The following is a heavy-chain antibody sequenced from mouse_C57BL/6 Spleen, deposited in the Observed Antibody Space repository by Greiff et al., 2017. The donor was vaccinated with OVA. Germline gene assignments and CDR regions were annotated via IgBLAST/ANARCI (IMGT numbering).Heavy chain of an antibody. V-gene: IGHV5-15*04. CDR2: ISNLAFSI. J-gene: IGHJ4*01. D-gene: IGHD1-1*01. Sequence: EVKLVESGGGLVQPGGSLKLSCAASGFTFSDYGMAWVRQAPRKGPEWVAFISNLAFSIYYADTVTGRFTISRENAKNTLYLEMSSLRSEDTAMYYCARHYYGSSNYAMDYWGQGTSVTVSS. CDR1: GFTFSDYG. CDR3: ARHYYGSSNYAMDY.